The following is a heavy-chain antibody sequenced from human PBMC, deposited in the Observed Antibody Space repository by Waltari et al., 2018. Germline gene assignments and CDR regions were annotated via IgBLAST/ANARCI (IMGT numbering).Heavy chain of an antibody. V-gene: IGHV1-2*02. J-gene: IGHJ4*02. CDR2: INPNSGGT. D-gene: IGHD6-13*01. Sequence: QVQLVQSGAEVKKPGASVKVSCKASGYTFTGYYMHWVRQAPGQGLEWMGWINPNSGGTNYAQKFQGRVTMTRDTSISTAYMELSRLRSDDTAVYYCARDLRYSSVWYYFDSWGQGTLVTVSS. CDR3: ARDLRYSSVWYYFDS. CDR1: GYTFTGYY.